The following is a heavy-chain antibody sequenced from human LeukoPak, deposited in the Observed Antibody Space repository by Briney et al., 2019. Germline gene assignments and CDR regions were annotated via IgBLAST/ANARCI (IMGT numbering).Heavy chain of an antibody. Sequence: PGGSLRLSCAASGFTFSSYGMHWVRQAPGKGLEWVAFIRYDGSNKYYADSVKGRFTISRDNSKNTLYLQMNSLRAEDTAVYYCAKDYINPSLLEWPTPDWFDPWGQGTLVTVSS. J-gene: IGHJ5*02. CDR1: GFTFSSYG. V-gene: IGHV3-30*02. CDR2: IRYDGSNK. CDR3: AKDYINPSLLEWPTPDWFDP. D-gene: IGHD3-3*01.